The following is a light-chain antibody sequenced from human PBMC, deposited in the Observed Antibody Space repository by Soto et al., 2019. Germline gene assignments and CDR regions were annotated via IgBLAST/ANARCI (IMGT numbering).Light chain of an antibody. CDR1: QSISSY. CDR3: QQSASTPLT. J-gene: IGKJ4*01. CDR2: TAS. Sequence: DIQMTQSPSSLSASVGDRVTITCRASQSISSYLNWYQQKPGKAPKLLIYTASSLQSGVPSRFSGSGSGTDFTLIISSLQPEDLATYYCQQSASTPLTFGGGTKVEIK. V-gene: IGKV1-39*01.